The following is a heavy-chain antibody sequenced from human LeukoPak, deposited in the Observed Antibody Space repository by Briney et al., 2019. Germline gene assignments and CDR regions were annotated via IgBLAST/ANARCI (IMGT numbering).Heavy chain of an antibody. J-gene: IGHJ5*02. Sequence: SGPTLVDPTQTLTLTCTFSGFSLTTSGVGVAWIRQPPGKALEWLALIYWNDDKRYSPSLNNRLTITKDTSKNQVVLTMTNMDPVDTATYYCARRLPYELQLERLNWFDPWGQGTLVTVSS. D-gene: IGHD1-1*01. CDR3: ARRLPYELQLERLNWFDP. V-gene: IGHV2-5*01. CDR1: GFSLTTSGVG. CDR2: IYWNDDK.